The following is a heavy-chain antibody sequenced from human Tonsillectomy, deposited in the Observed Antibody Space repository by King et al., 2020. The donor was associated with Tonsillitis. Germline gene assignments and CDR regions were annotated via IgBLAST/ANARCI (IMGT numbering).Heavy chain of an antibody. V-gene: IGHV1-46*03. Sequence: VQLVESGAEVKKPGASVKISCKASGYTFTSYFIHWVRQAPGQGLEWMGIINPNDGSTGYGQKFQGRVTLIRDTSTSSVYMELGSLRSEDTAVYFCTRDNFTSLPTYPTFDYWGQGTLVTVSS. J-gene: IGHJ4*02. D-gene: IGHD1-20*01. CDR3: TRDNFTSLPTYPTFDY. CDR1: GYTFTSYF. CDR2: INPNDGST.